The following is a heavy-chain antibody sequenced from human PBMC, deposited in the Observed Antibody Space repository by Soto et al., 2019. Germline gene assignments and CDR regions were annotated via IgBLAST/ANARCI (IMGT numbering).Heavy chain of an antibody. CDR2: INQDGSEE. V-gene: IGHV3-7*03. CDR3: ATGCPCHYYDMDV. J-gene: IGHJ6*02. Sequence: GSLRLSCAASEFNLNKLWMTWVRQAPGEGVECVANINQDGSEEYYVNSGNGRFTNTRDNAINSLYLRTNSLRTEDTAISYDATGCPCHYYDMDVWGQGTTVTVSS. CDR1: EFNLNKLW.